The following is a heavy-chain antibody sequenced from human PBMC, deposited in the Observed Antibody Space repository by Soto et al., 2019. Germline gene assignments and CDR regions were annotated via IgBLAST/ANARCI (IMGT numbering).Heavy chain of an antibody. CDR2: IYYSGST. D-gene: IGHD1-1*01. J-gene: IGHJ4*02. V-gene: IGHV4-39*01. Sequence: QLQLQESGPGRVKPSETLSLTCTVSGGSISSSSYYWGWIRQPPGKGLEWIGSIYYSGSTYYNPSLKSRVTISVDTSKNQFSLKLSSVTAADTAVYYCALTQRATGTSNWGQGTLVTVSS. CDR3: ALTQRATGTSN. CDR1: GGSISSSSYY.